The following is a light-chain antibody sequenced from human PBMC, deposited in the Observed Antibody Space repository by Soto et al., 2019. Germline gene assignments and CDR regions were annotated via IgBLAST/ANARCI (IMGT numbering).Light chain of an antibody. CDR3: SSYTTSSTLV. Sequence: QSALTQPASVSGSPGQSITISCTGTSGDIGGYIYVSWYQQHPGKAPKLMIYEVTNRPSGVSNRFSGSKSGNTASLVITGLQPEDEADYYCSSYTTSSTLVFGTGTKLTVL. CDR1: SGDIGGYIY. J-gene: IGLJ1*01. CDR2: EVT. V-gene: IGLV2-14*03.